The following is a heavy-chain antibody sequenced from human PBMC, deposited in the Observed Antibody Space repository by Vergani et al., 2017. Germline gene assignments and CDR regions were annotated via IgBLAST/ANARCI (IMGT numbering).Heavy chain of an antibody. D-gene: IGHD6-19*01. V-gene: IGHV4-39*07. Sequence: QLQLQESGPGLVKPSETLSLTCTVSGGSISSSSYYWGWIRQPPGKGLEWIGSIYYSGSTYYNPSLKSRVTIAVDTSKNQFSLKLSSVTAADTAVYYCARRWQWLVLAGDAFDIWGQGTMVTVSS. CDR3: ARRWQWLVLAGDAFDI. CDR2: IYYSGST. J-gene: IGHJ3*02. CDR1: GGSISSSSYY.